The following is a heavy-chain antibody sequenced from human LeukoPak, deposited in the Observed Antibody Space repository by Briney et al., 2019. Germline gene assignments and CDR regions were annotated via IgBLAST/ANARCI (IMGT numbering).Heavy chain of an antibody. D-gene: IGHD3-22*01. CDR3: ATDAWGYYDSSGYYRRADY. J-gene: IGHJ4*02. Sequence: GASVKVSCKTSGYTFTGYYMHWVRQAPGQGLEWMGRINPNSGGTNYAQKFQGRVTMTRDTSIITAYMELSRLRSDDTAVYYCATDAWGYYDSSGYYRRADYWGQGTLVTVSS. V-gene: IGHV1-2*06. CDR2: INPNSGGT. CDR1: GYTFTGYY.